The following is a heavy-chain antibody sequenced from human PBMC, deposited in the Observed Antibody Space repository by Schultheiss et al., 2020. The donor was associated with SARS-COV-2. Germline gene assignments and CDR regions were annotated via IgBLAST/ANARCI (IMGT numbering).Heavy chain of an antibody. CDR2: ISYDGSNK. CDR3: ARERNNWFDP. V-gene: IGHV3-30*03. CDR1: GFTFSSYA. Sequence: GGSLRLSCAASGFTFSSYAMSWVRQAPGKGLEWVAVISYDGSNKYYADSVKGRFTISRDNSKNTLYLQMNSLRAEDTAVYYCARERNNWFDPWGQGTLVTVSS. J-gene: IGHJ5*02.